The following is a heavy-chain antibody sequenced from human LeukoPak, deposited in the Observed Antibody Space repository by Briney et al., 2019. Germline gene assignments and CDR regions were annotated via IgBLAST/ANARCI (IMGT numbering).Heavy chain of an antibody. Sequence: GGSLRLSCTASGFTFGSYWMSWVRQAPGKGLEWVANIKRDGGEKYYVDSVKGRFTISRDNAKNSLYLQMNSLRAEDTAVYYCARLGARQVLDYWGQGTLVTVSS. CDR1: GFTFGSYW. CDR2: IKRDGGEK. CDR3: ARLGARQVLDY. J-gene: IGHJ4*02. V-gene: IGHV3-7*01. D-gene: IGHD4-17*01.